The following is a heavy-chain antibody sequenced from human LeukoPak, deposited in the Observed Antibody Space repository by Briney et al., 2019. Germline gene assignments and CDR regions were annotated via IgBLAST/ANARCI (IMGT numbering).Heavy chain of an antibody. V-gene: IGHV3-11*01. CDR1: GFTFSDYY. CDR2: ISSSGSTI. J-gene: IGHJ4*02. D-gene: IGHD3-22*01. Sequence: GGSLRLSCAASGFTFSDYYMSWIRQAPGKGLEWVSYISSSGSTIYYADSVKGRFTISRDNAKNSLCLQMNSLRAEDTAVYYCARGFPYYYDGSGYPDYWAQGPLVTFSS. CDR3: ARGFPYYYDGSGYPDY.